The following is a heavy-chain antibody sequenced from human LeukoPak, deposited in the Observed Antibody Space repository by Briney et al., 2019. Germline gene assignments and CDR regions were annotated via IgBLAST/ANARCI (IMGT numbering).Heavy chain of an antibody. V-gene: IGHV3-30*04. CDR1: GFTFSSYA. CDR2: ISYDGSNK. CDR3: ARDSVVVTATFAPVHYFDY. J-gene: IGHJ4*02. D-gene: IGHD2-21*02. Sequence: GGSLRLSCAASGFTFSSYAMHWVRQAPGKGLEWVAVISYDGSNKYYADSVKGRFTISRDNSKNTLYLQMNSLRAEDTAVYYCARDSVVVTATFAPVHYFDYWGQGTLVTVSS.